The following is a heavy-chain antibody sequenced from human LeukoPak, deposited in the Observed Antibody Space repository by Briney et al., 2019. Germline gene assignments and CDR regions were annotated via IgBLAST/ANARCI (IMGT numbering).Heavy chain of an antibody. Sequence: SETLSLTCTVSGGSISSGGYYWSWLRQHPGKGLEWIAYIYYSGSTYYNPSLKSRVTISVDTSKNQFSLKLSSVTAADTAVYYCARGRITMVQGVPYFDYWGQGTLVTVSS. CDR3: ARGRITMVQGVPYFDY. CDR1: GGSISSGGYY. CDR2: IYYSGST. J-gene: IGHJ4*02. V-gene: IGHV4-31*03. D-gene: IGHD3-10*01.